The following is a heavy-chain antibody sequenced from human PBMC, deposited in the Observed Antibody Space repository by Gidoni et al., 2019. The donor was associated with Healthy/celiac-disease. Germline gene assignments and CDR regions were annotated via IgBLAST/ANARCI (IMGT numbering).Heavy chain of an antibody. CDR1: GGSFSGYY. CDR3: ARGSCSGGSCYSNLYWFDP. V-gene: IGHV4-34*01. D-gene: IGHD2-15*01. J-gene: IGHJ5*02. Sequence: QVQLQQWGAGLLKPSETLSLTCAVYGGSFSGYYWSWIRQPPGKGLEWIGEINHSGSTNYNPSLKSRVTISVDTSKNQFSLKLSSVTAADTAVYYCARGSCSGGSCYSNLYWFDPWGQGTLVTVSS. CDR2: INHSGST.